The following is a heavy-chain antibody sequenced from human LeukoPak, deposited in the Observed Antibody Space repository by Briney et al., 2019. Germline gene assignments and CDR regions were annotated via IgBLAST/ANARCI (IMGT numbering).Heavy chain of an antibody. CDR2: ISGSGGST. V-gene: IGHV3-23*01. Sequence: GGSLRLSCAASGFTFSSYAMSWVRQAPGRGLEWVSAISGSGGSTYYADSVKGRFTISRDNSKNTLYLQMNSLRAEDTAVYYCAKDPSRLVAGSFDYWGQGTLVTVSS. CDR1: GFTFSSYA. J-gene: IGHJ4*02. CDR3: AKDPSRLVAGSFDY. D-gene: IGHD6-19*01.